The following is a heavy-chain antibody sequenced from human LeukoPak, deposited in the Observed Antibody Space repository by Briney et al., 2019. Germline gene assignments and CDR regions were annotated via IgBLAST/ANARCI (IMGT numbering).Heavy chain of an antibody. CDR3: ARGLRRSSRPFDP. D-gene: IGHD6-13*01. V-gene: IGHV1-8*01. J-gene: IGHJ5*02. Sequence: ASVKVSCKASGYIFTSYDINWVRQATGQGLEWMGWMNPDSGDTGYAQKFQGRVTMTRNTAISTAYMELNSLKPEDTAVYFCARGLRRSSRPFDPWGQGTLVTVSS. CDR2: MNPDSGDT. CDR1: GYIFTSYD.